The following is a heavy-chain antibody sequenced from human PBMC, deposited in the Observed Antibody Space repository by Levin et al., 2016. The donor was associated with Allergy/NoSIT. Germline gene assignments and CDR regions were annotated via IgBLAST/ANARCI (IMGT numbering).Heavy chain of an antibody. V-gene: IGHV4-4*07. Sequence: SETLSLTCTVSGDSISSNYWGWIRQPAGKGLEWIGRIYSNSGNTNYNPSLKSRVTISVDMSKNQFSLKLTSVTAADTAVYYCARDINQSGYRGPDYYYYYGMDVWGQGTTVTVSS. CDR1: GDSISSNY. CDR3: ARDINQSGYRGPDYYYYYGMDV. CDR2: IYSNSGNT. J-gene: IGHJ6*02. D-gene: IGHD5-12*01.